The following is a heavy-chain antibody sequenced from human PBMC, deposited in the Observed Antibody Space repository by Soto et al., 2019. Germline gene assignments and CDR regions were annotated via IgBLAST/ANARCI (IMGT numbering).Heavy chain of an antibody. CDR2: MYYSGST. V-gene: IGHV4-39*01. D-gene: IGHD2-2*01. Sequence: SETLSLTCTVSGGSISSSNYFWGWIRQPPGKGLEWIGSMYYSGSTYYNPSLKSRVTISVDTSKNQFSLKLSSVTAADTAMYYCARYGGYCSSTSCYFAEYFQHWGQGTLVTVSS. CDR3: ARYGGYCSSTSCYFAEYFQH. CDR1: GGSISSSNYF. J-gene: IGHJ1*01.